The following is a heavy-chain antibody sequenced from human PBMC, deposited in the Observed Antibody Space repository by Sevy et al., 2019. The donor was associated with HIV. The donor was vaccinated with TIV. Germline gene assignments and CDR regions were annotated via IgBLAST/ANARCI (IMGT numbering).Heavy chain of an antibody. CDR1: GGSFSNFA. CDR2: VVPLFGKA. CDR3: AREKGSLFRGDNSNTCYPRGVFDL. D-gene: IGHD3-22*01. J-gene: IGHJ3*01. V-gene: IGHV1-69*13. Sequence: ASVKVSCKASGGSFSNFAISWVRQAPGQGLEWMGGVVPLFGKANYGQKFRDRLTITADESTRTAYMELSSLRSEDTAVYFCAREKGSLFRGDNSNTCYPRGVFDLWGQGTKVTVSS.